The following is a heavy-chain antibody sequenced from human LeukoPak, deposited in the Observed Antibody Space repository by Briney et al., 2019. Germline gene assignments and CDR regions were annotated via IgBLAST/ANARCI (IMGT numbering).Heavy chain of an antibody. J-gene: IGHJ4*02. V-gene: IGHV7-4-1*02. CDR1: GYTFTSYA. CDR2: INTNSGDP. Sequence: ASVKVSCKASGYTFTSYAINWVRQAPGQGLEWVGWINTNSGDPRYAQGFTGRFVFSLDTSVSTAYLQISSLKAGDTAVYYCATEDGAFDYWGQGTLVTVSS. CDR3: ATEDGAFDY. D-gene: IGHD4-17*01.